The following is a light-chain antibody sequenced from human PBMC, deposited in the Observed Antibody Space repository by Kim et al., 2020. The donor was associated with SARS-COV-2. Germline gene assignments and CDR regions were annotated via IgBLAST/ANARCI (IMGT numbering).Light chain of an antibody. Sequence: DIQMTQSPSTLSASVGDTVTITCRASQNIFNWLAWYQQKPGKAPNLLIYKASNLESGVPSRFSGSGSGTEFTLTISSLQPDDFATYYCQQYNIYSSFGGGTKVDIK. J-gene: IGKJ4*01. CDR2: KAS. CDR3: QQYNIYSS. V-gene: IGKV1-5*03. CDR1: QNIFNW.